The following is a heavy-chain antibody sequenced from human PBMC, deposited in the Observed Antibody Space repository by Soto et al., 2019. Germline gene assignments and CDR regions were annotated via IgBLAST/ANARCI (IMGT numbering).Heavy chain of an antibody. V-gene: IGHV3-21*01. Sequence: GGSLRLSCAASGFTFSSYSMNWVRQAPGKGLEWVSSISSSSSYIYYADSVKGRFTISRDNAKNSLYLQMNSLRAEDTAVYYCARLERDPPSPPVDYWGQGTLVTVSS. J-gene: IGHJ4*02. D-gene: IGHD1-1*01. CDR3: ARLERDPPSPPVDY. CDR1: GFTFSSYS. CDR2: ISSSSSYI.